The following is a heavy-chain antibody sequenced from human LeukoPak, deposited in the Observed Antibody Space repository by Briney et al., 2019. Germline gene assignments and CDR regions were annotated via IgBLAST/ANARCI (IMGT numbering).Heavy chain of an antibody. CDR1: GFTFDDFA. J-gene: IGHJ4*01. CDR2: ISYDGGNI. Sequence: PGRSLRLSCAPSGFTFDDFAMHWVRQAPGKGLEWVALISYDGGNIYYADSVQGRFTISRDNSKKMLFLQMSSLRPEDTAVYYCARDPPFGSGWSQNYFDHWGQRSLVTLSS. D-gene: IGHD6-19*01. V-gene: IGHV3-30*04. CDR3: ARDPPFGSGWSQNYFDH.